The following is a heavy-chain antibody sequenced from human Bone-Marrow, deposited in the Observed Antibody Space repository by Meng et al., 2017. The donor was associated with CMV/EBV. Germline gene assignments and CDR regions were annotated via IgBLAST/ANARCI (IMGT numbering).Heavy chain of an antibody. Sequence: GSLRLSCTVSGGSISGSYWSWLRQPPGKGLEWIGYIYYGGSIDYNPSLKSRVTISVETSKKHFSLKLKSVTAADTAVYYCARGVPYADSPGGYFDYWGQGRLATVPS. CDR3: ARGVPYADSPGGYFDY. CDR1: GGSISGSY. J-gene: IGHJ4*02. D-gene: IGHD2-2*01. V-gene: IGHV4-59*01. CDR2: IYYGGSI.